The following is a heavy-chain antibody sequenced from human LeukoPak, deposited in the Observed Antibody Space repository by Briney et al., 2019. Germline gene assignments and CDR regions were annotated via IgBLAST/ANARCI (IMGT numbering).Heavy chain of an antibody. CDR2: IYYSGTT. V-gene: IGHV4-59*12. D-gene: IGHD2-2*01. J-gene: IGHJ6*03. CDR3: ATYVGYCSSTSCYVPIWDYYYMDV. CDR1: GGSISSYY. Sequence: PSETLSLTCTVSGGSISSYYWSWIRQPPGKGLEWIGYIYYSGTTYYNPSLKSRVTISVDTSKNQFSLKLSSVTAADTAVYYCATYVGYCSSTSCYVPIWDYYYMDVWGKGTTVTVSS.